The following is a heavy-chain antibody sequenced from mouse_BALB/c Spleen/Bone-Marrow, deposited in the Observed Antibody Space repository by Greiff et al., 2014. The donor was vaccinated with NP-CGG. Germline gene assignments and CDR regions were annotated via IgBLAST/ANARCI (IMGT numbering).Heavy chain of an antibody. V-gene: IGHV1S81*02. D-gene: IGHD1-1*01. CDR1: GYTFTSYW. CDR3: ARYYNWYFDV. J-gene: IGHJ1*01. CDR2: INPSDGRT. Sequence: VQLQQSGAELVKPGASVKLSCKASGYTFTSYWMHWVNQRPGQGLEWIGEINPSDGRTYYNEKFKNKATLTVDKSSSTAYMQLSSLTSGDSAVYYCARYYNWYFDVWGAGTTVTVSS.